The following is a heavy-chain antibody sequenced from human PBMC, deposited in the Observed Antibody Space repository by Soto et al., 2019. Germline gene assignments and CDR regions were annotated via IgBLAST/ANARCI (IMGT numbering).Heavy chain of an antibody. D-gene: IGHD5-12*01. CDR2: IYYSGST. Sequence: PSETLSLTCTVSGGSISSGDYYWSWIRQPPGKGLEWIGYIYYSGSTYYNPSLKSRVTISVDTSKNQFSLKLSSVTAADTAVYYCAREGTSLRYWFDPWGQGTLVTVSS. CDR1: GGSISSGDYY. J-gene: IGHJ5*02. CDR3: AREGTSLRYWFDP. V-gene: IGHV4-30-4*01.